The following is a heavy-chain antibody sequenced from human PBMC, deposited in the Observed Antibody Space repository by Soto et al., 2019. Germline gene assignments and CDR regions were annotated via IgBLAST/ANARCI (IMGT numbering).Heavy chain of an antibody. V-gene: IGHV3-23*01. CDR3: AKDRGAFDY. J-gene: IGHJ4*02. Sequence: HPGGSLRLSCAASGFTFRSYAMSWVRKATRKGVESDTGNSGCGGSKYNADSVKGRFTIYRDNTNNTLYLKMNNLRAEDTAVYGCAKDRGAFDYWGQGTMVTVSS. CDR2: NSGCGGSK. CDR1: GFTFRSYA.